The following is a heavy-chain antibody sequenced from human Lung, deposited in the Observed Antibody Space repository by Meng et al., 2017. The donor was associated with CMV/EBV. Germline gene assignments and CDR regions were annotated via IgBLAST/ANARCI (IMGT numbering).Heavy chain of an antibody. CDR3: ARHMALAGSRGFDS. CDR2: MSHSGSS. Sequence: GSLRLXCVVSGDSIISANWWSWVRQPPGKGLEWIGEMSHSGSSNYDPSLKSRVSISIDKSKNHFSLNLISVTAADTAVYYCARHMALAGSRGFDSWGQGTLVXVSS. J-gene: IGHJ4*02. V-gene: IGHV4-4*02. CDR1: GDSIISANW. D-gene: IGHD2-21*01.